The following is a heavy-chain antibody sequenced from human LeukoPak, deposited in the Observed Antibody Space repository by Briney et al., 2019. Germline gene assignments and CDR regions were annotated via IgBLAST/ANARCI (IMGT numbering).Heavy chain of an antibody. CDR3: TQFGEFFFFDY. CDR2: ISSSSSYI. Sequence: GGSLRLSCAASGFTFSSYSMNWVRQAPGKGLEWVSSISSSSSYIYYADSVKGRFTISGDNAKNSLYLQMNSLRAEDTAVYYCTQFGEFFFFDYWGQGTLVTVSS. J-gene: IGHJ4*02. V-gene: IGHV3-21*01. CDR1: GFTFSSYS. D-gene: IGHD3-10*01.